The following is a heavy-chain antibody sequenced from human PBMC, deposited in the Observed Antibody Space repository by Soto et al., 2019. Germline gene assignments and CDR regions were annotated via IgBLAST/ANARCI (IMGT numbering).Heavy chain of an antibody. D-gene: IGHD3-3*01. CDR3: ARDGGGLLWSGYPNWFAP. CDR1: GYTFTGYY. Sequence: ASVKVSCKASGYTFTGYYMHWVRQAPGQGLEWMGWINPNSGGTNYAQKFQGWVTMTRDTSISTAYMELSRLRSDDTAVYYCARDGGGLLWSGYPNWFAPGGQGTLVTVSS. V-gene: IGHV1-2*04. CDR2: INPNSGGT. J-gene: IGHJ5*02.